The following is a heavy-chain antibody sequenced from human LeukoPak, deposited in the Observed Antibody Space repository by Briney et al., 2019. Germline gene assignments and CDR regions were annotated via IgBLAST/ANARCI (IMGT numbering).Heavy chain of an antibody. J-gene: IGHJ3*02. CDR1: GFTFTTHD. CDR3: ASDLEQLEPAHGPGPNAFDI. V-gene: IGHV1-18*01. Sequence: ASVKVSCKTSGFTFTTHDMTWVRQATGQGLEWMGWISAYNGNTNYAQKFQGRVTMTTDTSTSTAYMELRSLRSDDTAVYYCASDLEQLEPAHGPGPNAFDIWGQGTMVTVSS. D-gene: IGHD1-1*01. CDR2: ISAYNGNT.